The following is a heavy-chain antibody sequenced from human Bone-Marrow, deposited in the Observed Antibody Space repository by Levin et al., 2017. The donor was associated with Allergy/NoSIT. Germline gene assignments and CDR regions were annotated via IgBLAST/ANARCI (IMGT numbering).Heavy chain of an antibody. J-gene: IGHJ5*02. CDR3: ARDHDSSWFVGGWFDP. Sequence: GGSLRLSCAASGFTFSSYSMNWVRQAPGKGLEWVSSISSSSSYIYYADSVKGRFTISRDNAKNSLYLQMNSLRAEDTAVYYCARDHDSSWFVGGWFDPWGQGTLVTVSS. CDR2: ISSSSSYI. D-gene: IGHD6-13*01. CDR1: GFTFSSYS. V-gene: IGHV3-21*01.